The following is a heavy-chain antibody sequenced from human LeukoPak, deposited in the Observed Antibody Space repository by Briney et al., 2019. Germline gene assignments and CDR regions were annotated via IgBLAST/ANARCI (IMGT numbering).Heavy chain of an antibody. J-gene: IGHJ4*02. D-gene: IGHD3-22*01. CDR2: TYYSGST. CDR3: ASAYYDYTGIDY. CDR1: GGSISSSSYN. V-gene: IGHV4-39*07. Sequence: SETLSLTCTVSGGSISSSSYNWGWIRQPPGKGLEWIGSTYYSGSTYYNPSLKSRVTILVDTSKNQFSLKLSSVTAADTAVYYCASAYYDYTGIDYWGQGTLVTVSS.